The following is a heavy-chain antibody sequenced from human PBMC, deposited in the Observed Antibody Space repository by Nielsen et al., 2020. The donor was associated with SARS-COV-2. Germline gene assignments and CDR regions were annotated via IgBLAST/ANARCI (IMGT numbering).Heavy chain of an antibody. V-gene: IGHV3-7*01. CDR1: GFTVSSNY. J-gene: IGHJ4*02. Sequence: GESLKISCAASGFTVSSNYMSWVRQAPGKGLEWVANIKQDGSEKYYVDSVKGRFTISRDNAKNSLYLQMNSLRAEDTAVYYCARVVVASFDYWGQGTLVTVSS. D-gene: IGHD2-15*01. CDR3: ARVVVASFDY. CDR2: IKQDGSEK.